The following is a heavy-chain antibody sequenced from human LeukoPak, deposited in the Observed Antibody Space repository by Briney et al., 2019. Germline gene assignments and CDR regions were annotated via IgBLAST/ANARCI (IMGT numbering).Heavy chain of an antibody. CDR3: ARDGYSSSWYEAYFDY. CDR2: ISSSSSYI. D-gene: IGHD6-13*01. J-gene: IGHJ4*02. CDR1: GCTFSSYS. Sequence: GGSLRFSRAASGCTFSSYSMNWGRQAPGKGLEWVSSISSSSSYIYYADSVKGRFTISRDNAKNSLYLQMTSLRAEDTAVYYCARDGYSSSWYEAYFDYWGQGTLVTVSS. V-gene: IGHV3-21*01.